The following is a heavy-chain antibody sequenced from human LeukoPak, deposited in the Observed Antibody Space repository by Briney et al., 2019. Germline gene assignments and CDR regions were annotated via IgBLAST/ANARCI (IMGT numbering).Heavy chain of an antibody. Sequence: GGSLRLSCAASGFTFSSYGLHWVRQAPGKGLEWVTFIRYDEINKYYADSVKGRFTISRDNSKNTLYLQMNNLRAEDTAIYYCAKDLHSSSLYMDVWGKGTTVTVSS. D-gene: IGHD6-13*01. V-gene: IGHV3-30*02. CDR1: GFTFSSYG. CDR2: IRYDEINK. CDR3: AKDLHSSSLYMDV. J-gene: IGHJ6*03.